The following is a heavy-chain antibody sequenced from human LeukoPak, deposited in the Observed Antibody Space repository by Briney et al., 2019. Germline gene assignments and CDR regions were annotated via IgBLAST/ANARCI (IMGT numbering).Heavy chain of an antibody. Sequence: GGSLRLSCAASGFTFSDSAMTWVRQVPGKGLEWVSLISSSGGNTYYADSVKGRFTISRDNSKNTLSLQMNSLRVEDTAIYYCAKDIQLSTWGLGTMVTVSS. D-gene: IGHD3-16*02. CDR2: ISSSGGNT. CDR1: GFTFSDSA. J-gene: IGHJ3*01. CDR3: AKDIQLST. V-gene: IGHV3-23*01.